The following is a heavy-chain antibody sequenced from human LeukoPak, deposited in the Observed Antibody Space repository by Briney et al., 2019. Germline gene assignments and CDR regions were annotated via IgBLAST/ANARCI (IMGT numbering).Heavy chain of an antibody. CDR3: ARHLGESPSSWYGSYYYGMDV. J-gene: IGHJ6*02. CDR2: IYYSGST. D-gene: IGHD6-13*01. Sequence: SETLSLTCTVSGGSMSSYYWSWIRQPPGKGLEWIGYIYYSGSTNYNPSLKSRVTISVDTSKNQFSLKLSSVTAADTAVYYCARHLGESPSSWYGSYYYGMDVWGQGTTVTVSS. V-gene: IGHV4-59*08. CDR1: GGSMSSYY.